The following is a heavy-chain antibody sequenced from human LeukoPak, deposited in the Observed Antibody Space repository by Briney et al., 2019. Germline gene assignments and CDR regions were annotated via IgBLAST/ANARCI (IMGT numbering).Heavy chain of an antibody. J-gene: IGHJ6*02. CDR1: GGSISSYY. V-gene: IGHV4-59*01. Sequence: SETLSLTCTVSGGSISSYYWSWSRQPPGKGLEWIGYIYYSGSTNYNPSLKSRVTISVDTSKNQFSLKLSSVTAADTAVYYCARSKDIVVVPAAISEPMDVWGQGTTVTVSS. CDR3: ARSKDIVVVPAAISEPMDV. CDR2: IYYSGST. D-gene: IGHD2-2*01.